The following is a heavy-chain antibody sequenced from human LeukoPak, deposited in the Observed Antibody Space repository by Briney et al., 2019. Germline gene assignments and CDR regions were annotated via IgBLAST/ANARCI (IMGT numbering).Heavy chain of an antibody. D-gene: IGHD3-3*01. Sequence: ASVKVSCKASGGTFSSYAISWVRQAPGQGLEWMGRIIPIFGTANYAQKFQGRVTITTDESTSTAYMELSSLRSEDTAVYYCARGGQDFWSGTPPGAYFDYWGQGTLVTVSS. CDR3: ARGGQDFWSGTPPGAYFDY. CDR2: IIPIFGTA. J-gene: IGHJ4*02. CDR1: GGTFSSYA. V-gene: IGHV1-69*05.